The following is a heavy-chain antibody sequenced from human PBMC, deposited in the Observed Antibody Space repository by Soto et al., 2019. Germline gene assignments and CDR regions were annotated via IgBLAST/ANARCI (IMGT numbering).Heavy chain of an antibody. V-gene: IGHV3-9*01. CDR3: ANLLLYGSRFAP. CDR1: GFIFDDYA. D-gene: IGHD3-10*01. J-gene: IGHJ5*02. CDR2: ISWNGADV. Sequence: EVQLVESGGGLVQPGRSLRLSCAASGFIFDDYAIHWVRRAPGKGLEWVSGISWNGADVGYADSVKGRFTISRDNAKNSLYLQMDSLRAEYTALYYHANLLLYGSRFAPGGQGTLVTVSS.